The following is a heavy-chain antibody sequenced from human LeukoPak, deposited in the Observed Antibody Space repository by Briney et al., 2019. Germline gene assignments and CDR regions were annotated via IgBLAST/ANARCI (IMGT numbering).Heavy chain of an antibody. CDR3: ARGPLGYCSGGSCYPRSFDS. CDR1: GGSISSGGYS. J-gene: IGHJ5*01. V-gene: IGHV4-30-2*01. CDR2: IYHSGRI. Sequence: SETLSLTCAVSGGSISSGGYSWSWIRQPPGKGLEWIGNIYHSGRIYYNSSLKSRVTISVDRSKNQLSLKLSSVTAADTAVYYCARGPLGYCSGGSCYPRSFDSWGQGTLVTVSS. D-gene: IGHD2-15*01.